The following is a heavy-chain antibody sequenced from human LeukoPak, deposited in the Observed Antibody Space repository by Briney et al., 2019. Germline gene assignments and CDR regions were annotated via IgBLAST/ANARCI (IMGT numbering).Heavy chain of an antibody. J-gene: IGHJ2*01. D-gene: IGHD2-15*01. CDR2: IYSSGNT. CDR3: XXXXGVXXXGGNCYGYWYFXL. V-gene: IGHV4-4*07. Sequence: KPSETLSLTCTISGGSISTYYWSWIRQPAGKGLEWIGRIYSSGNTNYNPSLNSRVTMSVDASKNQFFLNLNSVTAADTAVYYCXXXXGVXXXGGNCYGYWYFXLWGXGTLVXXSS. CDR1: GGSISTYY.